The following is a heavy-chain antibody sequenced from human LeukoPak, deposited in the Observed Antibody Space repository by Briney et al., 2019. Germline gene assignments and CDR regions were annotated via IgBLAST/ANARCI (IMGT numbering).Heavy chain of an antibody. Sequence: GGSLRLSCAASGFTFDDYAMHWARQAPGKGLEWVSGISWNSGSIGYADSVKGRFTISRDNAKNSLYLQMNSLRAEDTALYYCAKDIGQWLGKYYFDYWGQGTLVTVSS. CDR1: GFTFDDYA. CDR2: ISWNSGSI. V-gene: IGHV3-9*01. D-gene: IGHD6-19*01. CDR3: AKDIGQWLGKYYFDY. J-gene: IGHJ4*02.